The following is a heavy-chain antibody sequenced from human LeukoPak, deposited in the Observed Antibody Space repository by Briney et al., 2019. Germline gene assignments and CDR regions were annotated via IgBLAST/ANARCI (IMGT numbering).Heavy chain of an antibody. CDR1: GFTFSSYA. CDR2: ISGSSGST. V-gene: IGHV3-23*01. CDR3: AKGRYYYDSSGYYAPDY. Sequence: GGALRLSCAASGFTFSSYAMSWVPQAPGKGLERVSAISGSSGSTYYADSVKGRFTISRDNSKNTLYLQMNSLRAEDTAVYYCAKGRYYYDSSGYYAPDYWGQGTLVTVSS. J-gene: IGHJ4*02. D-gene: IGHD3-22*01.